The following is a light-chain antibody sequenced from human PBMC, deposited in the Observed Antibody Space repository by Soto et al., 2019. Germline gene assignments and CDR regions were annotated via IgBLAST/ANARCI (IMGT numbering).Light chain of an antibody. CDR2: DAS. V-gene: IGKV1-5*01. CDR3: QQYNSYWT. J-gene: IGKJ1*01. CDR1: QSISSW. Sequence: DIQMTQSPSTLSASVGDRVTIACRASQSISSWLAWYQQKPGKAPKLLIYDASSLESGVPSRFSGRGSGTEFTLTISSLQPGDFAPYYCQQYNSYWTFGQGTKVDIK.